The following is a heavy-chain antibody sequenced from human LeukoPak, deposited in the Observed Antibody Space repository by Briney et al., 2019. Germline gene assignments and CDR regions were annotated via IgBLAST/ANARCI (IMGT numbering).Heavy chain of an antibody. V-gene: IGHV4-39*07. CDR3: ARGPRIAAGDTVDY. J-gene: IGHJ4*02. D-gene: IGHD6-13*01. CDR1: GGSISSSSYY. CDR2: IYYSGST. Sequence: AVTLSLTCTVSGGSISSSSYYWGWIRQPPGKGLEWILSIYYSGSTYYHPSLKSRVTISVDTSKNQFSLKLSSVTAADTAVYYCARGPRIAAGDTVDYWGQGTLVPVFS.